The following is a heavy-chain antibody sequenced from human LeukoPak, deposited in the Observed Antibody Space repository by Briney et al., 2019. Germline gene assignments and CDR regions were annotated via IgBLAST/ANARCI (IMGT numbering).Heavy chain of an antibody. V-gene: IGHV4-38-2*02. D-gene: IGHD2-2*01. CDR2: IYHSGST. CDR3: ARVGTVVRGYYFDY. Sequence: SETLSLTCTVSGYSISSGYYWGWIRQPPGKGLEWIGSIYHSGSTYYNPSLKSRVTISVDTSKNQFSLKLSSVTAADTAVYYCARVGTVVRGYYFDYWGQGTLVTVSS. CDR1: GYSISSGYY. J-gene: IGHJ4*02.